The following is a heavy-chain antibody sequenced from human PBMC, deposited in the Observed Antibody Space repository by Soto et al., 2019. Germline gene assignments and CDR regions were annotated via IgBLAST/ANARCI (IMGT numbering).Heavy chain of an antibody. CDR3: ARLPNVATSYYYYGMDV. V-gene: IGHV5-10-1*01. D-gene: IGHD5-12*01. J-gene: IGHJ6*02. Sequence: GESLKISCKGSGYSFTSYWISWVRQMPGKGLEWMGRIDPSDSYTNYSPSFQGHVTISADKSISTAYLQWSSLKASDTTMYYCARLPNVATSYYYYGMDVWGQGTTVTSP. CDR2: IDPSDSYT. CDR1: GYSFTSYW.